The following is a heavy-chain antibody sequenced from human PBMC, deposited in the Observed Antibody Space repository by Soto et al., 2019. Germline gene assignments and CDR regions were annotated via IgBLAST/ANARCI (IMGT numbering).Heavy chain of an antibody. CDR3: AKDSNKYSSSLRGRYFDY. V-gene: IGHV3-30*18. CDR2: ISYDGSNT. D-gene: IGHD4-4*01. J-gene: IGHJ4*02. CDR1: GFTFSSYG. Sequence: QPGGSLRLSCAASGFTFSSYGMHWVRQAPGKGLEWVAVISYDGSNTFYADSVKGRFTISRDNSKNTLLLQMNSLGAEDTAVYYCAKDSNKYSSSLRGRYFDYWGQGIGVTVSS.